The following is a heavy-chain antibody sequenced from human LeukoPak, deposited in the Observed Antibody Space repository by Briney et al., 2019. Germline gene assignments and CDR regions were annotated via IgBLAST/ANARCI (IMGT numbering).Heavy chain of an antibody. V-gene: IGHV4-38-2*01. D-gene: IGHD5-24*01. CDR2: IYHTGST. Sequence: SETLSLTCAVSGYSISSGYYWGWIRQPPGKGLEWIGSIYHTGSTYYNPSLKSRVTISVDTSKNQCSLKLSSVTAADTAVYYCARSGDGYNPSSWGQGTLVTISS. CDR3: ARSGDGYNPSS. J-gene: IGHJ5*02. CDR1: GYSISSGYY.